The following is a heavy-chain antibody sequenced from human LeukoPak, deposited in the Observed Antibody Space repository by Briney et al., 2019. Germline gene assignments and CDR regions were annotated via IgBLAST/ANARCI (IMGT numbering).Heavy chain of an antibody. D-gene: IGHD3-10*01. CDR3: ARVLWFGELSPRYYYGMDV. J-gene: IGHJ6*02. CDR1: GYTFTSYY. CDR2: INPSGGST. V-gene: IGHV1-46*01. Sequence: ASVKVSCKASGYTFTSYYMHWVRQAPGQGLEWMGIINPSGGSTSYAQKFQGRVTMTRDTSTSTVYMELSSLRSEDTAVYYCARVLWFGELSPRYYYGMDVWGQGTTVTVSS.